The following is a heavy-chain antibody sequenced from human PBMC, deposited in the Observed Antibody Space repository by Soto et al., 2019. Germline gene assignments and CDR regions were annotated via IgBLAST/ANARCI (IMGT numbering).Heavy chain of an antibody. V-gene: IGHV3-23*01. D-gene: IGHD3-16*01. Sequence: EVQLLESGGGLVQPGGSLRLSCAASGFTFSSYAMSWVRQAPGKGLEWVSAISGSGGSTYYADSVKGRFTISRDNSKNTLYLQMNSLRAEDTAVYYCAKRGSSFGDYYYYMDVWGKGTTVTVSS. J-gene: IGHJ6*03. CDR2: ISGSGGST. CDR3: AKRGSSFGDYYYYMDV. CDR1: GFTFSSYA.